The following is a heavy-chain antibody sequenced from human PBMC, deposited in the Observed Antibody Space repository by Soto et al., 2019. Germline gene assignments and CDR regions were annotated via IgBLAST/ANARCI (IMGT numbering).Heavy chain of an antibody. Sequence: QVQLVESGGGVVQPGRSLRLSCAASGFAFSSYGMDWVRQAPSKGLEWVAVISYDGSNKYYADSVKGRFTISRDNSKNTLYLQMNSLRAEDTAVYYCAKDQRIVVVVAALDYWGQGTLVTVSS. CDR2: ISYDGSNK. CDR3: AKDQRIVVVVAALDY. J-gene: IGHJ4*02. CDR1: GFAFSSYG. V-gene: IGHV3-30*18. D-gene: IGHD2-15*01.